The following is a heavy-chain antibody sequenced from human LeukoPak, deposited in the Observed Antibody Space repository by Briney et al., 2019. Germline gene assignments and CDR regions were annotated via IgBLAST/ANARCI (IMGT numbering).Heavy chain of an antibody. J-gene: IGHJ4*02. D-gene: IGHD6-13*01. CDR2: IYYSGST. CDR1: GGSVSSYY. CDR3: ARRGVAAAGSNIYFDY. Sequence: SETLSLTCTVSGGSVSSYYWSWIRQPPGKGLEWIGYIYYSGSTNYNPSLKSRVTISVDTSKNQFSLKLGSVTAADTAVYYCARRGVAAAGSNIYFDYWGQGTLVTVSS. V-gene: IGHV4-59*08.